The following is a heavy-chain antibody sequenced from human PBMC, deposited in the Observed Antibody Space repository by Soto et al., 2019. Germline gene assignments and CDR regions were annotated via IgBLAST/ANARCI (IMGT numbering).Heavy chain of an antibody. CDR1: GFTFSSYG. V-gene: IGHV3-33*01. Sequence: PGGSLRLSCAASGFTFSSYGMHWVRQAPGKGLEWVAVIWYDGSNKYYADSVKGRFTISRDNSKNTLYLQMNSLRAEDTAVYYCARDPQDYGDSGLFDYWGQGTLVTVSS. J-gene: IGHJ4*02. CDR3: ARDPQDYGDSGLFDY. CDR2: IWYDGSNK. D-gene: IGHD4-17*01.